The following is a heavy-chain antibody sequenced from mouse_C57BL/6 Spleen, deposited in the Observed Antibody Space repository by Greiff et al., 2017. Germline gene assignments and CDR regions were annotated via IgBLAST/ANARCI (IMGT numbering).Heavy chain of an antibody. D-gene: IGHD1-1*01. J-gene: IGHJ1*03. CDR1: GFSLTSYG. CDR2: IWSGGST. CDR3: AKKNDLYYGEYFDV. Sequence: VKVVESGPGLVQPSQSLSITCTVSGFSLTSYGVHWVRQPPGKGLEWLGVIWSGGSTDYNAAFISRRSISKENSKSQGFFKMTSLQSDDAAIYYYAKKNDLYYGEYFDVWGTGTTVTVSS. V-gene: IGHV2-4*01.